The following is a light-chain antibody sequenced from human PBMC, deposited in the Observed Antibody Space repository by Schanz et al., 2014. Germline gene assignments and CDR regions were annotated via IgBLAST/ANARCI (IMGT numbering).Light chain of an antibody. V-gene: IGKV3-20*01. CDR1: QSVSSN. J-gene: IGKJ1*01. Sequence: EIVMTQSPATLSVSPGERATLSCRASQSVSSNLAWYQQKPGQAPRLLIYDASRRATGIPDRFSGSGSGTDFTLSISRLEPEDFAVYYCQHYGNSPPLTFGQGTKVEI. CDR3: QHYGNSPPLT. CDR2: DAS.